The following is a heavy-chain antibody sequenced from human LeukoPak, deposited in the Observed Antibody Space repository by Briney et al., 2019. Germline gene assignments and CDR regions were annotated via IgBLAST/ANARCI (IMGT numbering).Heavy chain of an antibody. J-gene: IGHJ4*02. V-gene: IGHV3-23*01. CDR2: ISGSGGST. D-gene: IGHD3-22*01. Sequence: GGSLRLSCAASGFTFSNAWMSWVRQAPGKGLEWVSAISGSGGSTYYADSVKGRFTISRDNSKNTLYLQMNSLRAEDTAVYYCAKDYYDSSGYFYWGQGTLVTVSS. CDR1: GFTFSNAW. CDR3: AKDYYDSSGYFY.